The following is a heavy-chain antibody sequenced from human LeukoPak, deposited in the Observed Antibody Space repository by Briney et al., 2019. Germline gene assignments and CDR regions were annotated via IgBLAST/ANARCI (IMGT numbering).Heavy chain of an antibody. CDR3: AREAERRIVD. CDR2: SHPSGTT. V-gene: IGHV4-38-2*02. J-gene: IGHJ4*02. CDR1: GFSISSGYY. D-gene: IGHD1-1*01. Sequence: PSEDLSLTCVVSGFSISSGYYWGWIRQPPGRGLEWIVNSHPSGTTFYNSSLKSRVAMSIDTSKNQFSLKLVSVTAADTAVHYCAREAERRIVDWGQGTLVTVSS.